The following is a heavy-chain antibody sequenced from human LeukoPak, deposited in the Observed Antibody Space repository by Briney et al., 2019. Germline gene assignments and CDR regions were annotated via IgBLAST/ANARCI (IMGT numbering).Heavy chain of an antibody. J-gene: IGHJ5*02. CDR1: GGSISSYY. CDR3: ARGYEYGWLDP. V-gene: IGHV4-59*01. CDR2: IYYSGST. D-gene: IGHD4/OR15-4a*01. Sequence: PSETLSLTCTVSGGSISSYYWSWIRQPPGKGLEWIGYIYYSGSTNYNPSLKSRVTISVDTSKNQFSLKLSSVTAADTAVYYCARGYEYGWLDPWGQGTQVTVSS.